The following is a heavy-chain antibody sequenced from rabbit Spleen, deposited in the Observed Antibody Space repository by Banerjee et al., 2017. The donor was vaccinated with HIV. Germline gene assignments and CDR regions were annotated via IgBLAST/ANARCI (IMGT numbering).Heavy chain of an antibody. CDR2: INAATAKP. Sequence: QEQLVESGGGLVKPEGSLTLTCKASGFSFSDRDVMCWVRHAPGKGLEWIACINAATAKPVYATWAKGRFTISRTSSTTVTLQMTSLTAADTATYFCARDLAGAIGWNFYLWGQGTLVTVS. CDR3: ARDLAGAIGWNFYL. J-gene: IGHJ4*01. V-gene: IGHV1S45*01. CDR1: GFSFSDRDV. D-gene: IGHD4-1*01.